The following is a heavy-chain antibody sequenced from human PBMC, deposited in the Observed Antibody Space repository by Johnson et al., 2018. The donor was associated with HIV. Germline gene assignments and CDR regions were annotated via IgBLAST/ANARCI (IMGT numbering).Heavy chain of an antibody. CDR2: ISASGGSV. J-gene: IGHJ3*02. V-gene: IGHV3-23*04. Sequence: VQLVESGGGLVQPGGSLRLSCAASGFTVSSNYMSWVRQAPGKGLEWVSVISASGGSVQYADSVKGRFTISRDTSKNTLYLQMNSLRDDDTAFYYCAKGDYADSSGYWLGYDFFHIWGQGTMVTVSS. CDR3: AKGDYADSSGYWLGYDFFHI. D-gene: IGHD3-22*01. CDR1: GFTVSSNY.